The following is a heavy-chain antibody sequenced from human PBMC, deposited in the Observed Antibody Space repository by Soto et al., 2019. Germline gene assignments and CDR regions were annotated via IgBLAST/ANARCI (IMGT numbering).Heavy chain of an antibody. CDR3: ARDPTMVRGVIITTSPIDS. D-gene: IGHD3-10*01. V-gene: IGHV3-7*01. CDR1: GFTFSSYW. CDR2: IKQDGSEK. Sequence: EVQLVESGGGLVQPGGSLRLSCAASGFTFSSYWMSWVRQAPGKGLEWVANIKQDGSEKYYVDSVKGRFTISRDNAKNSLYLQMNSLRAEDTAVYYCARDPTMVRGVIITTSPIDSWGQGTLVTVSS. J-gene: IGHJ4*02.